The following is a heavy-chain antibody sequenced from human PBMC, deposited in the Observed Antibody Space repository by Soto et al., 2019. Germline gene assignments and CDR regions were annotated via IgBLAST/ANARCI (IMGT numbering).Heavy chain of an antibody. CDR3: AREDRGGSSSGAYYYYGMDV. CDR2: IIPIFDTA. J-gene: IGHJ6*02. CDR1: GGTFSSYA. D-gene: IGHD6-6*01. Sequence: QVQLVQSGAEVKKPGSSVKVSCKASGGTFSSYAISWVRQAPGQGLEWMGGIIPIFDTANYVQKFQGRVTITADESTSTAYMELSSLRSEDTAVYYCAREDRGGSSSGAYYYYGMDVWGQGTTVTVSS. V-gene: IGHV1-69*01.